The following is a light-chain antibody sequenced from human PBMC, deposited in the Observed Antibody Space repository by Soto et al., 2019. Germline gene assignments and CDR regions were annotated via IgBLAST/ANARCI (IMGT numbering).Light chain of an antibody. CDR2: GGS. CDR3: QQYSSSRT. Sequence: EIVLTQSPATLSLSPGERATLSCRASQSVSSNHLAWYQQKPGQAPRLPIYGGSSRATGIPVRFCGSGSETDFTLTITRLEPEDFAVYYCQQYSSSRTFGQGTKVDIK. CDR1: QSVSSNH. J-gene: IGKJ1*01. V-gene: IGKV3-20*01.